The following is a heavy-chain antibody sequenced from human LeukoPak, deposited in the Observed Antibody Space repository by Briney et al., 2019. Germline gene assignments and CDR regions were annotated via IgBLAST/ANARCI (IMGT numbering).Heavy chain of an antibody. Sequence: PSETLSLTCIVSGDSISSHYWRWIRQPPGKGLEGIVNIHYSGSTNYNTSLESRVTISVDTSKNQFSLKLTSVTAADTAVYYCARDQGWGVAYGMDVWGKGTTVTVSS. CDR1: GDSISSHY. J-gene: IGHJ6*04. CDR2: IHYSGST. V-gene: IGHV4-59*11. D-gene: IGHD3-16*01. CDR3: ARDQGWGVAYGMDV.